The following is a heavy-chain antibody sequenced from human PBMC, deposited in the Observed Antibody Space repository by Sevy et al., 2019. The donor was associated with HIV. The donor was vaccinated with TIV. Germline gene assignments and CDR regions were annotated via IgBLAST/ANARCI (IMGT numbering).Heavy chain of an antibody. D-gene: IGHD3-10*01. J-gene: IGHJ4*01. Sequence: GGSLRLSCAASGFSFSTYWMSWVRQAPGKGLEWVANIKEDGSETFHVDSVKGRFTISRDNAKNSLFLQLSSLRAEDTAVYYCARGYYGLGTHYAEYTIFGHWGQGTLVTVSS. V-gene: IGHV3-7*01. CDR2: IKEDGSET. CDR3: ARGYYGLGTHYAEYTIFGH. CDR1: GFSFSTYW.